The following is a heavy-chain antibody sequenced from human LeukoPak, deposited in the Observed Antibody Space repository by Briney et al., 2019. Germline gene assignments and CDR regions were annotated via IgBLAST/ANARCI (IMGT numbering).Heavy chain of an antibody. CDR1: GYSFSNYW. CDR3: ARRLCTSGVCYYYFDY. D-gene: IGHD2-8*01. J-gene: IGHJ4*02. Sequence: GESLKISCKGSGYSFSNYWIGWVRQMPGKGLEWMGIIYPGDSDTRYSPSFQGQVTISADKPINTAYLQWSSLKASDTAIYYCARRLCTSGVCYYYFDYWGQGTLVTVPS. V-gene: IGHV5-51*01. CDR2: IYPGDSDT.